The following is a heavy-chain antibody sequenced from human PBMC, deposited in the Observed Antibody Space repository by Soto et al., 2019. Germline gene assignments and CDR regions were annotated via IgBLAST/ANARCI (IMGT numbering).Heavy chain of an antibody. CDR1: GGTFSSYA. D-gene: IGHD2-15*01. V-gene: IGHV1-69*01. Sequence: QVQLVQSGAEVKKPGSSVKVSCKAPGGTFSSYAISWVRQAPGQGLEWMGGVIPIFGTAKYAQKFQGRVTITADESTSTEYMELGSLRSEGTAVYYCARSQGGSSSLDIYYYYYYGMDVWGQGTTVTVSS. J-gene: IGHJ6*02. CDR2: VIPIFGTA. CDR3: ARSQGGSSSLDIYYYYYYGMDV.